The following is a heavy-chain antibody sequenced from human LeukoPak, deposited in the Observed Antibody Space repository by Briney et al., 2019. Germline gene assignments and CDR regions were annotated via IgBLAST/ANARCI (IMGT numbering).Heavy chain of an antibody. CDR3: AKYTSGTSYRGLDQ. CDR2: IIGSAVNT. D-gene: IGHD3-10*01. CDR1: GLTVSSYG. V-gene: IGHV3-23*01. J-gene: IGHJ4*02. Sequence: PGGSLRLSCGASGLTVSSYGMSWVRQAPGKGLEWVSTIIGSAVNTYCADSVKGRFTISRADSKNTVYLQMNSLRAEDTAVYSCAKYTSGTSYRGLDQWGQGTLVTVSS.